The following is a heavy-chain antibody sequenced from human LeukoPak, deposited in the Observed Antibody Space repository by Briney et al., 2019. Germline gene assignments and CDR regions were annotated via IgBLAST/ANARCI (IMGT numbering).Heavy chain of an antibody. CDR2: ISASGVST. D-gene: IGHD6-13*01. J-gene: IGHJ4*02. CDR3: AKGLIAAADY. CDR1: GFTFSTYA. Sequence: GGSLRLSCAAFGFTFSTYAMSWVRQAPGKGLEWVSGISASGVSTYYADSVKGRFTVSGDNSKNTLYLQMSSLRAEDTAIYFCAKGLIAAADYWGQGTLVTVSS. V-gene: IGHV3-23*01.